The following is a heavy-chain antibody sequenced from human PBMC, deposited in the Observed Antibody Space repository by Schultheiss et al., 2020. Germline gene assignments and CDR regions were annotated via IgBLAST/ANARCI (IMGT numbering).Heavy chain of an antibody. D-gene: IGHD6-19*01. CDR2: ISYDGSNK. J-gene: IGHJ4*02. V-gene: IGHV3-30*18. Sequence: GESLKISCAASGFTFSSYGMHWVRQAPGKGLEWVAVISYDGSNKYYADSVKGRFTISRDNSKNTLYLQMNSLRAKDTAVYYCAKDPYSSGWEYYFDYWGQGTLVTVSS. CDR3: AKDPYSSGWEYYFDY. CDR1: GFTFSSYG.